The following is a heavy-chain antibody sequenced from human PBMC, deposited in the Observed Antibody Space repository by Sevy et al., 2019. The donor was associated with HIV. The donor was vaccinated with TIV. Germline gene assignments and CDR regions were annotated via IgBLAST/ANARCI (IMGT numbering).Heavy chain of an antibody. D-gene: IGHD3-9*01. J-gene: IGHJ5*02. CDR3: ARGRYFDWLSHWFDP. CDR2: IYYSGST. V-gene: IGHV4-30-4*01. Sequence: SETLSLTCIVSGDSISSGDSYWTWIRQPPGKGPEWIGYIYYSGSTYYHPSLKSRLTISVDTPNNQFSLNLSSVTAADTAVYYCARGRYFDWLSHWFDPWGQGTLVTISS. CDR1: GDSISSGDSY.